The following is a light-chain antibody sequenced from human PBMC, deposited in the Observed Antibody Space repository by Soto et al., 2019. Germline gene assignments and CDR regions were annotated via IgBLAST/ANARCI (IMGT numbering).Light chain of an antibody. CDR3: QQANSFPRT. Sequence: EIQMTQSPSFVSASVGDRVTITCRASLGISSWLAWYQQKSGRGPELLIYAASTLQSGVPSRFSGSGSGTDFTLTISSLQPEDVAIYYCQQANSFPRTFGGGTKVEIK. CDR1: LGISSW. CDR2: AAS. J-gene: IGKJ4*01. V-gene: IGKV1-12*01.